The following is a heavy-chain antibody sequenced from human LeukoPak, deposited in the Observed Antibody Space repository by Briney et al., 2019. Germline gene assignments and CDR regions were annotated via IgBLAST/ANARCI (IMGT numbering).Heavy chain of an antibody. CDR3: ARGQGDGYNYWAHYYYYYMDV. D-gene: IGHD5-24*01. CDR1: GYTFTSYG. J-gene: IGHJ6*03. Sequence: GASVKVSCKASGYTFTSYGISWVRQAPGQGLEWTGWISAYNGNTNYAQKLQGRVTMTTDTSTSTAYMELRSLRSDDTAVYYCARGQGDGYNYWAHYYYYYMDVWGKGTTVTISS. CDR2: ISAYNGNT. V-gene: IGHV1-18*01.